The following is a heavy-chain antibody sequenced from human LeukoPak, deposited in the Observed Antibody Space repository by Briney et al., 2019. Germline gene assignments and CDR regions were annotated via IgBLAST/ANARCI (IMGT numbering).Heavy chain of an antibody. J-gene: IGHJ6*02. CDR3: AGSVATGTTDQLDYYYSGLDV. D-gene: IGHD1-1*01. CDR2: INPSGGNT. Sequence: WASVKVSCTASGYTFTKYYMHWVRQAPGQGLEWMGIINPSGGNTSYAQKFQGRVTMTRDTSTSTVYVELSSLRSEDTAVYACAGSVATGTTDQLDYYYSGLDVWGQGTTVTVSS. V-gene: IGHV1-46*01. CDR1: GYTFTKYY.